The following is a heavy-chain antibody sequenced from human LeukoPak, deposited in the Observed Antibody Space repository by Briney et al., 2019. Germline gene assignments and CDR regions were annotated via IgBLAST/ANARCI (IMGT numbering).Heavy chain of an antibody. CDR2: ISGSGGST. Sequence: GGSLRLSCAASGFTFSSYDRGWVLQAPGKGLEWVSAISGSGGSTYYADSVKGRFTNSRDNSKNTLYLQMNSLRAEDTAVYYCAKGRGEFDYWGQGTLVTVSS. V-gene: IGHV3-23*01. CDR3: AKGRGEFDY. D-gene: IGHD3-10*01. J-gene: IGHJ4*02. CDR1: GFTFSSYD.